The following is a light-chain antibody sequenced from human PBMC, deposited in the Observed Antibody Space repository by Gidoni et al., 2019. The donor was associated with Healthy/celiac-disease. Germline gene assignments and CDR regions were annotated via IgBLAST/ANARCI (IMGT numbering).Light chain of an antibody. J-gene: IGKJ1*01. V-gene: IGKV3-15*01. Sequence: EIVMTLSPATLAVSPGESATLSCRASQSVSSNFAWYQHKPGQAPRLLIYGASTRATGIPARFSGSGSGTEFTLTISSLQSEDFAVYYCQQYNNWPPWTFGQGTKVEIK. CDR1: QSVSSN. CDR2: GAS. CDR3: QQYNNWPPWT.